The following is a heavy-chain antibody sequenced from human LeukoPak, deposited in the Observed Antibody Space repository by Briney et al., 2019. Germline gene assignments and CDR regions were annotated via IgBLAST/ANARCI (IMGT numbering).Heavy chain of an antibody. CDR3: ARDRSGSPDY. Sequence: GGSLRLSCAASGFTFSDYYMSWIRQAPGKGLEWVSDISSSSSYTNYVDSVKGRFTISRDNTKNSLYLQMNSLRAEDTAVHYCARDRSGSPDYWGQGTLVTVSS. J-gene: IGHJ4*02. CDR1: GFTFSDYY. V-gene: IGHV3-11*06. D-gene: IGHD5-12*01. CDR2: ISSSSSYT.